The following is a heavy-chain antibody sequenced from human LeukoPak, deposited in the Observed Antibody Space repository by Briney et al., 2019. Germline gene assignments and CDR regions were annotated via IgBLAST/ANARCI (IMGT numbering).Heavy chain of an antibody. V-gene: IGHV4-61*02. Sequence: SETLSLTCTVSGGSNSSGSYYWSWIRQPAGKGLEWIGRIYTSGSTNYNPSLKSRVTISVDTSKNQFSLKLSSVTAADTAVYYCARVCVLRYFDWFPGWFDPWGQGTLVTVSS. CDR3: ARVCVLRYFDWFPGWFDP. J-gene: IGHJ5*02. CDR2: IYTSGST. D-gene: IGHD3-9*01. CDR1: GGSNSSGSYY.